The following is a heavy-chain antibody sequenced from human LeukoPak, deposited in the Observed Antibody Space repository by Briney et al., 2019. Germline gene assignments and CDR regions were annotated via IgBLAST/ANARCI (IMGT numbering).Heavy chain of an antibody. CDR3: ASTVTPYYFDY. D-gene: IGHD4-11*01. CDR1: GGSISSYY. Sequence: SETLSLTCTASGGSISSYYWSWIRQPPGKGLEWIGYIYYSGSTNYNPSLKSRVTISVDTSKNQFSLKLSSVTAADTAVYYCASTVTPYYFDYWGQGTLVTVSS. J-gene: IGHJ4*02. CDR2: IYYSGST. V-gene: IGHV4-59*01.